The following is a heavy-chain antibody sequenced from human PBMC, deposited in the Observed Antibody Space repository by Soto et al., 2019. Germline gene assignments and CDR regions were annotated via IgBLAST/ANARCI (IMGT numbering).Heavy chain of an antibody. V-gene: IGHV1-18*01. CDR2: ISAYNGKT. Sequence: XSVKISFKASGYTFTSYDISWVRQAPGQGLEWMGWISAYNGKTNSAQKFQGRVTMTTETSTRTAYMELRSLRSDDTAVYYCAKSNGDCSTTSCLTLYDMVVWGQGTTVT. CDR3: AKSNGDCSTTSCLTLYDMVV. J-gene: IGHJ6*02. CDR1: GYTFTSYD. D-gene: IGHD2-2*03.